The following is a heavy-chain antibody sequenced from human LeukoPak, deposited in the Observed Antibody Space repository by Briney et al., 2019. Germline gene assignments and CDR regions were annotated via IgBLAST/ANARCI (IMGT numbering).Heavy chain of an antibody. CDR1: GGSISSSSYY. D-gene: IGHD6-19*01. CDR2: IYYSGST. Sequence: PSETLSLTCTVSGGSISSSSYYWGWIRQPPGKGLEWIGSIYYSGSTYYNPSLKSRVTISVDTSKNQFSLKLSSVTAADTAVYYCARRGPVAGTMVAFDIWGQGTMVTVSS. J-gene: IGHJ3*02. CDR3: ARRGPVAGTMVAFDI. V-gene: IGHV4-39*01.